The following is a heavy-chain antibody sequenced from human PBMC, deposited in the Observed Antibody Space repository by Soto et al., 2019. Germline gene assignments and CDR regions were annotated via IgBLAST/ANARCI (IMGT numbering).Heavy chain of an antibody. V-gene: IGHV1-18*01. CDR3: ARDRDPYCSSTSCFANWFDP. J-gene: IGHJ5*02. D-gene: IGHD2-2*01. Sequence: ASVKVSCKASGYTFPSCGITWVRQAPGQGLEWMGWISAYNGNTNYAQKLQGRVTMTTDTSTSTAYMELRSLRSDDTAVYYCARDRDPYCSSTSCFANWFDPWGQGTLVTVSS. CDR2: ISAYNGNT. CDR1: GYTFPSCG.